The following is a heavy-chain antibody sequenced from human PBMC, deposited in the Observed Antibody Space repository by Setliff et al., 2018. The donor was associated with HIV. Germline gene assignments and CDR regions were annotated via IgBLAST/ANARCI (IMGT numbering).Heavy chain of an antibody. CDR2: ITHSGST. CDR3: AAFDSGRDV. CDR1: GGSFSGYY. V-gene: IGHV4-34*01. J-gene: IGHJ4*02. Sequence: SETLSLTCAVYGGSFSGYYWNWIRQSPGKGLEWIGEITHSGSTNYNPSLKSRVTISIDNFNNQFSLKLNSVTAADTGVYYCAAFDSGRDVWGQGTLVTVSS. D-gene: IGHD6-19*01.